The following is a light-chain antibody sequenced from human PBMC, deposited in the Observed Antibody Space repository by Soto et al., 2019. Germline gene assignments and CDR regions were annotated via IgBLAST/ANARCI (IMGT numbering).Light chain of an antibody. Sequence: IVLTQSPGTLSLSPGERATLSCRASQSVSSSYLVWYQQKTGQAPRLLIYSASTRATGIPDMFRGSVSGAEFTLIISRLEPDDYAVYHCQHFGTSPPAIAFNQATRL. CDR3: QHFGTSPPAIA. CDR1: QSVSSSY. CDR2: SAS. V-gene: IGKV3-20*01. J-gene: IGKJ5*01.